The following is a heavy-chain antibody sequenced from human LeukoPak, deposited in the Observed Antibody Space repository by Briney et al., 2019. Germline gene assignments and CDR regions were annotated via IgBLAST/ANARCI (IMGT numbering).Heavy chain of an antibody. CDR2: IIPIFGTA. J-gene: IGHJ4*02. V-gene: IGHV1-69*13. CDR3: ARAPYMVRGATDLDY. CDR1: GGTFSSYA. D-gene: IGHD3-10*01. Sequence: SVKVSCKASGGTFSSYAISWVRQAPGQGLEWMGGIIPIFGTANYAQKFQGRVTITADESTSTAYMELSSLRSEDTAVYYCARAPYMVRGATDLDYWGQGTLVTVSS.